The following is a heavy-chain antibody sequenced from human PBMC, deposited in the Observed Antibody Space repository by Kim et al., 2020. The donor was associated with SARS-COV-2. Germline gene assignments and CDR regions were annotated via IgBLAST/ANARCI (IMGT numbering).Heavy chain of an antibody. CDR2: INHSGST. CDR1: GGSFSGYY. V-gene: IGHV4-34*01. Sequence: SETLSLTCVVYGGSFSGYYWSWIRQPPGKGLEWIGEINHSGSTNYNPSLKSRVTISVDTSKNQFSLKLSSVTAADTAVYYCATKRWLPYYFDYWGQGTLVTVSS. CDR3: ATKRWLPYYFDY. J-gene: IGHJ4*02. D-gene: IGHD5-12*01.